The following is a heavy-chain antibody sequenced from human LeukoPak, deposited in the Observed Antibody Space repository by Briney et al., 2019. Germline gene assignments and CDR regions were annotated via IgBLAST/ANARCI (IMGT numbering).Heavy chain of an antibody. CDR3: ARGRTGYYYFDY. Sequence: GGSLRLSCAASGFTFSSYGMHWVRQAPGKGLEWVALIWYDGSNKYYADSVKGRFTISRDNSKNTLYLQMNSLRDEDTAVYYCARGRTGYYYFDYWGQGTLVTVSS. V-gene: IGHV3-33*01. CDR2: IWYDGSNK. D-gene: IGHD3-9*01. J-gene: IGHJ4*02. CDR1: GFTFSSYG.